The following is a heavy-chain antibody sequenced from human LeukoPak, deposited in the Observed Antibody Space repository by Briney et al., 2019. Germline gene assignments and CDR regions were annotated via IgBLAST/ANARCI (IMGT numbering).Heavy chain of an antibody. CDR2: TGTSSNNI. D-gene: IGHD1-7*01. CDR3: ASGTVGNYALDY. Sequence: GGSLTLSCAASGLTFSRYNMNWVRQAPGKGLEWVSSTGTSSNNIYYTDSVKGRFTISRDNAKNSLYLQVDSLRVEDTAVYFCASGTVGNYALDYWGQGTLVTVSS. CDR1: GLTFSRYN. J-gene: IGHJ4*02. V-gene: IGHV3-21*01.